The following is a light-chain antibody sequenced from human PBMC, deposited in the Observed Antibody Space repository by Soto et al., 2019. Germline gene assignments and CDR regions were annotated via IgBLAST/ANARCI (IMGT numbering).Light chain of an antibody. J-gene: IGKJ4*01. CDR3: QQYGSSPPVT. CDR1: QSVSSSY. V-gene: IGKV3-20*01. Sequence: EIVLPPSPGTLSLFPGEIATLSCTASQSVSSSYLAWYQQKPGQAPRLLIYGASSRATGIPDRFSGSGSGTDFTLTISRLEPEDFAVYYCQQYGSSPPVTFGGGTEVDIK. CDR2: GAS.